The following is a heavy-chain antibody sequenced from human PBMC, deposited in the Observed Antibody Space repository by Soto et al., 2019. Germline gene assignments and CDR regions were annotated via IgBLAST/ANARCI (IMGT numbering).Heavy chain of an antibody. Sequence: GASVKVSCKASGYTVTSYYMHWVRQAPGQGLEWMGIINPSGGSTSYAQKFQGRVTMTRDTSTSTVYMELSSLRSEDTAVYYCARGSGVTTLNYYYYGMDVWGQGTTVTVSS. D-gene: IGHD4-17*01. CDR1: GYTVTSYY. CDR3: ARGSGVTTLNYYYYGMDV. J-gene: IGHJ6*02. V-gene: IGHV1-46*01. CDR2: INPSGGST.